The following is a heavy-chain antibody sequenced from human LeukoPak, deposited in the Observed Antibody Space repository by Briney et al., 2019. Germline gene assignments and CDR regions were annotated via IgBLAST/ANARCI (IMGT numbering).Heavy chain of an antibody. D-gene: IGHD6-6*01. CDR2: IRGSDSNT. V-gene: IGHV3-23*01. Sequence: PGGSLRLSCAASGFIFSDYAMTWVRQAPGKGLEWVSTIRGSDSNTYYADSVKGRLTISRDNSKNTLYLQMNSLRAEDTAVYYCAKHRSSSSGYYMDVWGKGTTVTVS. CDR3: AKHRSSSSGYYMDV. J-gene: IGHJ6*03. CDR1: GFIFSDYA.